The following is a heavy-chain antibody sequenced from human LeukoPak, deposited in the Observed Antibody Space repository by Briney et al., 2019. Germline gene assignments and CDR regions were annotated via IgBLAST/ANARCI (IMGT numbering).Heavy chain of an antibody. J-gene: IGHJ6*02. Sequence: GGSLRLSCAASGFTFSSSWMSWVRQAPGKGLEWVSAISGSGGSTYYADSVKGRFTISRDNSKNTLYLQMNSLRAEDTAVYYCETRYCSSTSCYDYYYYGMDVWGQGTTVTVSS. CDR1: GFTFSSSW. D-gene: IGHD2-2*01. V-gene: IGHV3-23*01. CDR3: ETRYCSSTSCYDYYYYGMDV. CDR2: ISGSGGST.